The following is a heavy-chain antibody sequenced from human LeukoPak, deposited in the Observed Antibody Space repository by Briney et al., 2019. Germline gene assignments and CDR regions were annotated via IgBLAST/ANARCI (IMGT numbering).Heavy chain of an antibody. CDR3: ARDRYYYGSGSYFDY. CDR2: IGTAGDT. J-gene: IGHJ4*02. V-gene: IGHV3-13*01. D-gene: IGHD3-10*01. CDR1: GFTFSSYD. Sequence: GGSLRLSCAASGFTFSSYDMHWVRQATGKGLEWVSAIGTAGDTYYPGSVKGRFTISRDNSKNTLYLQMNSLRAEDTAVYYCARDRYYYGSGSYFDYWGQGTLVTVSS.